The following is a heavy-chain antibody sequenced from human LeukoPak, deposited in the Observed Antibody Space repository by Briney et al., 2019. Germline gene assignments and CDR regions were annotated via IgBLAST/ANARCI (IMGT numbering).Heavy chain of an antibody. D-gene: IGHD6-13*01. CDR1: GYTFTSNY. Sequence: GASVKVSCKAFGYTFTSNYMHWVRQAPGQGPEWMGVISPSGGSTTYAQKFQGRVTMTRNTSISTAYMELSSLRSEDTAVYYCARVYRFYNSWPYFDHWGQGTLVTVSS. CDR3: ARVYRFYNSWPYFDH. CDR2: ISPSGGST. V-gene: IGHV1-46*01. J-gene: IGHJ4*02.